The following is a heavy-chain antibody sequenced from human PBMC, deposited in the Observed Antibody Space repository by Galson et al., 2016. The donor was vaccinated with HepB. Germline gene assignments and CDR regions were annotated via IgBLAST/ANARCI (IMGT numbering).Heavy chain of an antibody. CDR3: AREACSGGTCQFDY. CDR1: AFTFSIYS. J-gene: IGHJ4*02. D-gene: IGHD2-15*01. CDR2: ISSSSSYI. Sequence: SLRLSCAASAFTFSIYSMNWVRRAPGKGLEWVSSISSSSSYIYYADSLKGRFTISRDNAKNSLYLQMDSLRAEDTAVYYCAREACSGGTCQFDYWGQGTLVTVSS. V-gene: IGHV3-21*01.